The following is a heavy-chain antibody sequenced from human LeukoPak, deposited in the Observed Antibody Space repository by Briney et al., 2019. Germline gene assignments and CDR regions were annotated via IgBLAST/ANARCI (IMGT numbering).Heavy chain of an antibody. Sequence: PSETLSLTCTVSGGSISSSSYSWGWIRQPPGKGLEWIGSIYYSGSTYYNPSLKSRVTISVDTSKNQFSLKLSSVTAADTAVYYCARDYWVSGRGVIIGRPFDPWGQGTLVTVSS. CDR1: GGSISSSSYS. V-gene: IGHV4-39*07. CDR3: ARDYWVSGRGVIIGRPFDP. CDR2: IYYSGST. D-gene: IGHD3-10*01. J-gene: IGHJ5*02.